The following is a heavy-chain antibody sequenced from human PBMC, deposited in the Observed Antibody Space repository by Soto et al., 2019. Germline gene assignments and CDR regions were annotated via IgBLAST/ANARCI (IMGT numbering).Heavy chain of an antibody. Sequence: SETLSLTCTVSGGSISSGNYYWSWIRQPPGKGLEWIGFISYSGSTYYSTSLKSRVTISVDTSKSQFSLNLSFVTAADTAVYYCARRIVATETFDYWGQGTLVTVSS. D-gene: IGHD5-12*01. CDR3: ARRIVATETFDY. J-gene: IGHJ4*02. CDR1: GGSISSGNYY. CDR2: ISYSGST. V-gene: IGHV4-30-4*01.